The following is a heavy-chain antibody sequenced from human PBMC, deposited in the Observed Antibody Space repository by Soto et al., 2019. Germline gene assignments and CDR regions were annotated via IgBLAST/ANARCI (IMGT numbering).Heavy chain of an antibody. D-gene: IGHD6-19*01. CDR1: GFTFSSYG. V-gene: IGHV3-30*18. CDR3: AKVVAREYSSGWYTTHYYGMDV. Sequence: GGSLRLSCAASGFTFSSYGMHWVRQAPGKGLEWVAVISYDGSNKYYADSVKGRFTISRDNSKNTLYLQMNSLRAEDTAVYYWAKVVAREYSSGWYTTHYYGMDVWGQGTTVTISS. J-gene: IGHJ6*02. CDR2: ISYDGSNK.